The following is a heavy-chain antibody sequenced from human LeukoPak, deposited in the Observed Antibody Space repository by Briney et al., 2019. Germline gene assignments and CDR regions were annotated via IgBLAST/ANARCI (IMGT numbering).Heavy chain of an antibody. V-gene: IGHV4-30-2*01. Sequence: SETLSLTCAVSGGSISSGGYSWSWIRQPPGKGLEWIGYIYHSGSTYYNPSLKSRVTISVDRSKNQFSLKLSSVTAADTAVYYCARVHPGEIWFDPWGQGTLVTVSS. J-gene: IGHJ5*02. D-gene: IGHD3-16*01. CDR1: GGSISSGGYS. CDR2: IYHSGST. CDR3: ARVHPGEIWFDP.